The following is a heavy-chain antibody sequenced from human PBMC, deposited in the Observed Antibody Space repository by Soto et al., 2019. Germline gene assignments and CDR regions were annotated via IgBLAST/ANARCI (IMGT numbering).Heavy chain of an antibody. CDR2: IYYSGST. CDR1: GGSISSSSYY. J-gene: IGHJ5*02. V-gene: IGHV4-39*01. Sequence: QLQLQESGPGLVKPSETLSLTCTVSGGSISSSSYYWGWIRQPPGKGLEWIGSIYYSGSTYSNPSLKRRVTISVDTSRNQFSLKLSSVTAADTAVYYCASPKIAFYNWFDPWGQGTLVTVSS. D-gene: IGHD3-3*02. CDR3: ASPKIAFYNWFDP.